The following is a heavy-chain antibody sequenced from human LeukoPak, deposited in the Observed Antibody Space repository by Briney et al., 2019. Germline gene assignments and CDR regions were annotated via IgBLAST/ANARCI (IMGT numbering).Heavy chain of an antibody. CDR2: ISGSGGAT. V-gene: IGHV3-23*01. J-gene: IGHJ4*02. D-gene: IGHD5-24*01. Sequence: PGGSLRLSCAASGFTFSSYAMSWVRQAPGKGLEWVSAISGSGGATYYADSVKGRFTISRDNSKNTLHLQMNSLRAEDTAIYYCAKARGDAYKLAHDYWGQGTLVTVSS. CDR1: GFTFSSYA. CDR3: AKARGDAYKLAHDY.